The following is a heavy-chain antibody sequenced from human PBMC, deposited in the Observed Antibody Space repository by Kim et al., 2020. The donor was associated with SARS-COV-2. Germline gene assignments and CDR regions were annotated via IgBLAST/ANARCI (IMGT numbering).Heavy chain of an antibody. CDR3: AGDPGGDWLVSHLYYFDY. D-gene: IGHD3-9*01. V-gene: IGHV4-4*02. CDR1: GGSISSRNW. Sequence: SETLSLTCAVSGGSISSRNWWSGVRQPPGKGLEWIGEIYHSGRTNYNPSLKSRVTISVDKTKNQFSLKLSSVTAADTAVYYCAGDPGGDWLVSHLYYFDYWGQGTLVTVPS. J-gene: IGHJ4*02. CDR2: IYHSGRT.